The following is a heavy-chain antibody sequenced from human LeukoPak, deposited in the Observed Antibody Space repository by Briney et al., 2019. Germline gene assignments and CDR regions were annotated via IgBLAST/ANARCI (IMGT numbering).Heavy chain of an antibody. V-gene: IGHV3-64*01. D-gene: IGHD2-21*01. CDR1: GFTFSSYA. CDR2: ISSNGGVT. J-gene: IGHJ3*02. Sequence: GGSLRLSCAASGFTFSSYAMHWVRQAPGKGLEHVSAISSNGGVTNYANSMKGRFTISRDNSKNTLYIQMGSLRAEDMAVYYCARVGGSIPDAFDIWGQGTMVTVSS. CDR3: ARVGGSIPDAFDI.